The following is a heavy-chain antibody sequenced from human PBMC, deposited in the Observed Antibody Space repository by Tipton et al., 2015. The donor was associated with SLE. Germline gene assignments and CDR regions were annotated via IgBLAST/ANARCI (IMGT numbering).Heavy chain of an antibody. V-gene: IGHV4-34*01. Sequence: TLSLTCAVYGGSSNSYYWIWIRQPPGKGLEWPGEIAHSGSTIYNPSLKSRVTMSVDSSKNQFFLKLSSVTAADTAVYYCARGGTEYPFDFWGQGTMVTVSS. CDR3: ARGGTEYPFDF. D-gene: IGHD2-2*01. CDR1: GGSSNSYY. CDR2: IAHSGST. J-gene: IGHJ3*01.